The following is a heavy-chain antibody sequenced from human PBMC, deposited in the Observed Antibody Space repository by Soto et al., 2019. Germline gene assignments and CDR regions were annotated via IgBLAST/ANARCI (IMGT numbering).Heavy chain of an antibody. D-gene: IGHD7-27*01. Sequence: ETLSLTCLVSGDSVTSGSYYWTWLRQPPGKGLEWIGYISYTGRTKYNPSLQSRVTISVDTSKNDFSLNLSSVTAADTAVYFCAREWGLLPYYVMNVWGHGTAVTVSS. CDR2: ISYTGRT. CDR3: AREWGLLPYYVMNV. V-gene: IGHV4-61*03. J-gene: IGHJ6*02. CDR1: GDSVTSGSYY.